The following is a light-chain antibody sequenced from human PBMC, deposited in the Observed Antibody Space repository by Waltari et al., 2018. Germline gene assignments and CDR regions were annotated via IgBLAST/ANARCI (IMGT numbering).Light chain of an antibody. J-gene: IGLJ3*02. CDR2: YVT. CDR3: CSYSTSGSWM. V-gene: IGLV2-23*02. CDR1: SSHIRDYNL. Sequence: QSALTQPASVSGSPGQSITIPCTGTSSHIRDYNLLSCFQHHPAKVPQLVMYYVTKRPSGISDRFSGSKSGNTASLTISTLQADDEADYYCCSYSTSGSWMFGGGTKVTVL.